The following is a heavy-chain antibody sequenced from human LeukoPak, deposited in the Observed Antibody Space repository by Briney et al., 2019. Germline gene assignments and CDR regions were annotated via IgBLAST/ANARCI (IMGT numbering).Heavy chain of an antibody. CDR1: GYTFTGYY. D-gene: IGHD6-13*01. CDR2: INTNTRNP. V-gene: IGHV7-4-1*02. CDR3: ARGISSSWYRNYYYYMDV. Sequence: ASVKVSCKASGYTFTGYYMHWVRQAPGQGLEWMGWINTNTRNPTYAQGFTGRFVFSLDTSVSTAYLQISSLKAEDTAVYYCARGISSSWYRNYYYYMDVWGKGTTVTVSS. J-gene: IGHJ6*03.